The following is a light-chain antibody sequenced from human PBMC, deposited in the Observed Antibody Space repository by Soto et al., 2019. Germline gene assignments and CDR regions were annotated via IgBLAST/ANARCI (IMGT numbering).Light chain of an antibody. CDR2: WSS. J-gene: IGKJ3*01. CDR1: QTVLYSPNNKNY. V-gene: IGKV4-1*01. Sequence: DIVMTQSPDSLAVSLGERATINCKSSQTVLYSPNNKNYLAWYQQKPGQPPKLLIYWSSTRESGVPDRFSASGSETDFTLTISSLQTEDVAVYYCQQYHSPPYTFGPGTTVEIK. CDR3: QQYHSPPYT.